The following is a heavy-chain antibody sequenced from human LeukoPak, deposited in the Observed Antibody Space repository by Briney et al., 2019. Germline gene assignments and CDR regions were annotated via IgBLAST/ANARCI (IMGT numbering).Heavy chain of an antibody. D-gene: IGHD6-6*01. CDR2: ISSSSSYI. Sequence: GGSLRLSCAASGFTFSSYSMNWVRQAPGKGLEWVSSISSSSSYIYYADSAKGRFTISRDNAKNSLYLQMNSLRAEDTAVYYCASSSSYSGVDPWGQGTLVTVSS. J-gene: IGHJ5*02. CDR3: ASSSSYSGVDP. V-gene: IGHV3-21*01. CDR1: GFTFSSYS.